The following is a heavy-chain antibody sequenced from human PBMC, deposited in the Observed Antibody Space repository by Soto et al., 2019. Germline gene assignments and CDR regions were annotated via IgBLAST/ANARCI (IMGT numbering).Heavy chain of an antibody. D-gene: IGHD6-6*01. CDR2: INAGNGNT. Sequence: QVQLVQSGAEVKKPGASVKVSCKASGYTFTSYAMHWVRQAPGQRLEWMGWINAGNGNTKYSQKFQGRVTITRDTSASTAYMGLSSLRSEDTAVYYCARGAEYSSSSSWFDPWGQGTLVTVSS. CDR3: ARGAEYSSSSSWFDP. CDR1: GYTFTSYA. V-gene: IGHV1-3*01. J-gene: IGHJ5*02.